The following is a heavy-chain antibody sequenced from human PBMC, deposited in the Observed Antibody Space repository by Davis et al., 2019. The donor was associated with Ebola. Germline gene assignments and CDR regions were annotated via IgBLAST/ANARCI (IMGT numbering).Heavy chain of an antibody. V-gene: IGHV3-30*04. CDR2: ISYDGSNK. CDR1: GFTFSSYA. Sequence: PGGSLRLSCAASGFTFSSYAMHWVRRAPGKGLEWVAVISYDGSNKYYADSVKGRFTISRDNSKNTLYLQMNSLRAEDTAVYYCAKDRIQLPFDYWGQGTLVTVSS. J-gene: IGHJ4*02. D-gene: IGHD5-18*01. CDR3: AKDRIQLPFDY.